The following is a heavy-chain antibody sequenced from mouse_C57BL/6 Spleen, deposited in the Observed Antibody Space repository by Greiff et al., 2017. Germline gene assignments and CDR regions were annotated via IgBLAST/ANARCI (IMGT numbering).Heavy chain of an antibody. Sequence: EVKLMESGGGLVKPGGSLKLSCAASGFTFSDYGMHWVRQAPEKGLEWVAYISSGSSTIYYADTVKGRFTISRDNAKNTLFLQMTSLRSEDTAMYYCARLYYDYDGDYYAMDYWGQGTSVTVSS. CDR1: GFTFSDYG. D-gene: IGHD2-4*01. V-gene: IGHV5-17*01. CDR2: ISSGSSTI. CDR3: ARLYYDYDGDYYAMDY. J-gene: IGHJ4*01.